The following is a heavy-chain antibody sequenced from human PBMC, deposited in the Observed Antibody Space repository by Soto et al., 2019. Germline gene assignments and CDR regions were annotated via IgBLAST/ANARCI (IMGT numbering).Heavy chain of an antibody. J-gene: IGHJ4*02. V-gene: IGHV3-21*01. CDR2: ISSSSSYI. CDR1: GFTFSSYS. Sequence: GGSLRLSCAASGFTFSSYSMNWVRQAPGKGLEWVSSISSSSSYIYYADSVKGRFTISRDNAKNSLYLQMNSLRAEDTAVYYCAREFGQEQPFDYWGQGTLVTVSS. CDR3: AREFGQEQPFDY. D-gene: IGHD3-10*01.